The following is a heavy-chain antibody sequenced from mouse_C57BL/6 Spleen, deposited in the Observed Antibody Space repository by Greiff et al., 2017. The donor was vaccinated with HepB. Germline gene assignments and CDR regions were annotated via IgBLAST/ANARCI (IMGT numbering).Heavy chain of an antibody. CDR2: IDPEDGET. CDR3: ARTLLGGYYFDD. V-gene: IGHV14-2*01. J-gene: IGHJ2*01. D-gene: IGHD4-1*01. Sequence: VQLQQSGAELVKPGASVTLSCTASGFNIKDYYMHWVKQRTEQGLEWIGRIDPEDGETTYAPKFQGKATITADTASNTAYLQLSSLTSEDTAGYYCARTLLGGYYFDDWGQGTTLTVSS. CDR1: GFNIKDYY.